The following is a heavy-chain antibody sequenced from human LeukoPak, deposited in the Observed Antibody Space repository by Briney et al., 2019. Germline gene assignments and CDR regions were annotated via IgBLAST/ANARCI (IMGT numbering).Heavy chain of an antibody. CDR3: AREGAGAHYFDY. CDR2: IYYNGNT. J-gene: IGHJ4*02. D-gene: IGHD1-26*01. Sequence: PSETLSLTCSVSDGSINSYYWNWIRRPPGKGLEWIGYIYYNGNTNYSPSLKSRVTMSVDTSKNLFSLKVSSVTATDTAVYYCAREGAGAHYFDYWGQGTLVTVSS. CDR1: DGSINSYY. V-gene: IGHV4-59*01.